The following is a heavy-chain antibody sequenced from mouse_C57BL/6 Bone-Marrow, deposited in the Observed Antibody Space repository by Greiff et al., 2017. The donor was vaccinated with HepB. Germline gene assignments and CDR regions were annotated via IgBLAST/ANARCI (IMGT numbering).Heavy chain of an antibody. CDR2: ISSGSSTI. V-gene: IGHV5-17*01. J-gene: IGHJ1*03. CDR3: ARRDYCGSSQGYFDV. D-gene: IGHD1-1*01. Sequence: EVQGVESGGGLVKPGGSLKLSCAASGFTFSDYGMHWVRQAPEKGLEWVAYISSGSSTIYYADTVKGRFTISRDNAKNTLFLQMTSLRSEDTAMYYCARRDYCGSSQGYFDVWGTGTTVTVSS. CDR1: GFTFSDYG.